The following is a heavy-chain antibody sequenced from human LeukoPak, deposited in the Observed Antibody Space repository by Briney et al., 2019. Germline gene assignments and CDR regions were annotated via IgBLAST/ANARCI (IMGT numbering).Heavy chain of an antibody. CDR2: ISSSSSYI. V-gene: IGHV3-21*01. CDR3: ARDDRRYNWNDADDY. D-gene: IGHD1-1*01. J-gene: IGHJ4*02. CDR1: GFTFSSYS. Sequence: GGSLRLSCAASGFTFSSYSMNWVRQAPGKGLEWVSSISSSSSYIYYADSVKGRFTISRDNAMNSLYPQMNSLRAEDTAVYYCARDDRRYNWNDADDYWGQGTLVTVSS.